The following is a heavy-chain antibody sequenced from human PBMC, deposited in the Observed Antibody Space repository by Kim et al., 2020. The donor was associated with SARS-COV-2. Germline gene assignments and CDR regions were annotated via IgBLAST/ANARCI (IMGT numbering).Heavy chain of an antibody. CDR2: ISDYNVNT. J-gene: IGHJ4*02. D-gene: IGHD3-16*01. CDR1: GYTFTSYG. CDR3: TRDHEGVWGESDF. V-gene: IGHV1-18*04. Sequence: ASVKVSCKTSGYTFTSYGISWVRQAPGQGPEWLGWISDYNVNTKYEQKFQGRVSMTTDRSTSTAYMELRSLRSDDTAIYYCTRDHEGVWGESDFWGPGTLLTVSS.